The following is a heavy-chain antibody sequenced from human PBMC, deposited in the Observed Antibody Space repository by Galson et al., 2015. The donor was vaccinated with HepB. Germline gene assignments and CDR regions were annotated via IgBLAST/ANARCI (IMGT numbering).Heavy chain of an antibody. CDR3: ARDGTLPSGRYYYYGMDV. V-gene: IGHV1-18*01. Sequence: WISAYNGNTIYAQRLQDRVTMTTDASTSTAYMELRSLTSDDTAMYHCARDGTLPSGRYYYYGMDVWGQGTTVTVSS. CDR2: ISAYNGNT. J-gene: IGHJ6*02. D-gene: IGHD1-26*01.